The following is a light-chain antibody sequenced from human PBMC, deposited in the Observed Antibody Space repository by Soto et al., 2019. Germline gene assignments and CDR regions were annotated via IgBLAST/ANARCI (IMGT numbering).Light chain of an antibody. CDR3: QQFGGSPMYT. Sequence: EIVLTQSAGTLSLSPGERATLSCRASHIVSTTYLAWYQQKPGQAPRLLIYGSSSRAPGIADRFSGSVSGTDFTLTISRLEPDDFAVYYCQQFGGSPMYTFGQGTKLEIK. CDR1: HIVSTTY. V-gene: IGKV3-20*01. CDR2: GSS. J-gene: IGKJ2*01.